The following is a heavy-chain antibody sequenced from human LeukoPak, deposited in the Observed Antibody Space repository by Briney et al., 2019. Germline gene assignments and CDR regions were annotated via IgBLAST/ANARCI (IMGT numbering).Heavy chain of an antibody. Sequence: PSETLSLTCTVSGGSISSYYWSWIRQPPGKGLEWIGRIYTSGSTNYNPSLKSRVTMSVDTSKNQFSLNLSSVTAADTAVYYCARGSPWYYDFWSGYRPDYMDVWGKGTTVTVSS. CDR1: GGSISSYY. D-gene: IGHD3-3*01. V-gene: IGHV4-4*07. CDR3: ARGSPWYYDFWSGYRPDYMDV. CDR2: IYTSGST. J-gene: IGHJ6*03.